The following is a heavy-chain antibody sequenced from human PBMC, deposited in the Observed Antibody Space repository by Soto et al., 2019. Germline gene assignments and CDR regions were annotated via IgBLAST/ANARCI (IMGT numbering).Heavy chain of an antibody. J-gene: IGHJ5*02. CDR1: GFNYRNDL. V-gene: IGHV3-15*01. CDR2: IKSKTDGGTT. Sequence: GGPLRRSCEASGFNYRNDLRSCVRQAPGKGRERVGRIKSKTDGGTTDYAAPVKGRFTISRDDSKNPLYLQMTSLKTEATAVYYCTTDPAFQCCSSTSCYAYWFDPWGQGTLVTVS. D-gene: IGHD2-2*01. CDR3: TTDPAFQCCSSTSCYAYWFDP.